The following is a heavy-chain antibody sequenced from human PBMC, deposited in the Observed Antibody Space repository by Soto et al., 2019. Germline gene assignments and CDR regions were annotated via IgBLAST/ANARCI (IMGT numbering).Heavy chain of an antibody. J-gene: IGHJ4*02. V-gene: IGHV3-53*01. CDR1: GFTVSSNY. CDR2: ISGSGTT. Sequence: GGSLRLSCAASGFTVSSNYMNWVRQAPGKGLEWVSVISGSGTTFYADSVKGRFTTSRDNSKNTVYLQMNSLRDEDTAVYYCVGTYDDSRNLDFWGQGALVTVSS. D-gene: IGHD4-17*01. CDR3: VGTYDDSRNLDF.